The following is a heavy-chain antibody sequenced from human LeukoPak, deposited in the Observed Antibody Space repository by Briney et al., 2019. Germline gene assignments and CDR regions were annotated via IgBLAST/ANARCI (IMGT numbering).Heavy chain of an antibody. V-gene: IGHV2-5*02. D-gene: IGHD1-7*01. CDR2: MYWDDDK. CDR1: GFSLTTSGVG. J-gene: IGHJ4*02. Sequence: SGPTLLKPTQTLTLTCTFSGFSLTTSGVGVGWIRQPPGKALEWLALMYWDDDKRYSPSLKSRLTISKDTSKNQVVLTMTNMDPVATATYCGAHRLTGYNRDWNCGYFDYWGQGTLVTVSS. CDR3: AHRLTGYNRDWNCGYFDY.